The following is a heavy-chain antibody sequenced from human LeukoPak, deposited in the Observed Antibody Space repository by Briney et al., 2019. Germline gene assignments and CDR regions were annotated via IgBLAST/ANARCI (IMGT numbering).Heavy chain of an antibody. D-gene: IGHD3-10*01. CDR2: FIKLNGRT. CDR1: GLTFNTYV. J-gene: IGHJ3*02. V-gene: IGHV3-23*01. CDR3: ATKAPGTSGAFDN. Sequence: GGSLRLSCAGSGLTFNTYVMSWVRQAPGKGLEGVSGFIKLNGRTYYADSVKGRFTIFSDNSENRVTLQMSSLSAEDTAVYYCATKAPGTSGAFDNWGHGITTTVSS.